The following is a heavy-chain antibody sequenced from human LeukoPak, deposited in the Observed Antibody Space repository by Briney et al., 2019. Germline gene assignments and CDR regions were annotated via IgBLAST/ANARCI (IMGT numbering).Heavy chain of an antibody. D-gene: IGHD3-9*01. V-gene: IGHV3-64*01. CDR3: ARGFRVLRYFDWLLKADAFDI. CDR2: ISSNGGST. J-gene: IGHJ3*02. Sequence: GGSLRLSCAASGFTFSSYAMPWVRQAPGKGLEYVSAISSNGGSTYYANSVKVRFTISRDNSKNTLYLQMGSLRAEDMAVYYCARGFRVLRYFDWLLKADAFDIWGQGTVVTVSS. CDR1: GFTFSSYA.